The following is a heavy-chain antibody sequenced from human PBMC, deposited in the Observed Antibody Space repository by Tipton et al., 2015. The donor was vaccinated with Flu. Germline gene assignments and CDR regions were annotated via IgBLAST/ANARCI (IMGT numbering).Heavy chain of an antibody. CDR3: ARQSPYSRAFDI. J-gene: IGHJ3*02. V-gene: IGHV4-59*08. D-gene: IGHD2-21*01. Sequence: TLSLTCAVYGGSFSGYYWSWIRQPPGKGLEWIGYIYYSGSTNYNPSLKSRVTISVDTSKNQFSLKRSSVTAADTAVYYCARQSPYSRAFDIWGQGTMVTVSS. CDR1: GGSFSGYY. CDR2: IYYSGST.